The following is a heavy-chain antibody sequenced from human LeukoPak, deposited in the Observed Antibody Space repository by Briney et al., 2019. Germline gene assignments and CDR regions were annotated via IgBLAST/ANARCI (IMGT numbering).Heavy chain of an antibody. Sequence: ASVKVSCKASGYTFTSYGISWVRQAPGQGLEWMGWISAYNGNTNYAQKLQGRVTMTTDTSTSTAYMELRSLRSDDTAVYYCARVYGDPDPMSPERAFDIWGQGTMVTVSS. CDR1: GYTFTSYG. V-gene: IGHV1-18*01. CDR2: ISAYNGNT. J-gene: IGHJ3*02. D-gene: IGHD4-17*01. CDR3: ARVYGDPDPMSPERAFDI.